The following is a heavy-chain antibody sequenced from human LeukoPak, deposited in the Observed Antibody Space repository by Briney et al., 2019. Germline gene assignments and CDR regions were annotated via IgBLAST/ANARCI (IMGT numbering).Heavy chain of an antibody. Sequence: PSQTLSLTCTVSGGSISSGGYYWTWISQHPGKGLEWIGYIYSSVATYYNPSLKSRVSISEDTSKNQFSLRLSSVTAADTAVYYCARTTVVTPMDVWGQGTTVTVSS. CDR1: GGSISSGGYY. D-gene: IGHD4-23*01. J-gene: IGHJ6*02. CDR2: IYSSVAT. CDR3: ARTTVVTPMDV. V-gene: IGHV4-31*03.